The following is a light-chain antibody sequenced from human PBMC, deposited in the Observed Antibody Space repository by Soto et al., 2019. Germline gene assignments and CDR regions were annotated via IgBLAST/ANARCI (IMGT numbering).Light chain of an antibody. CDR2: DAS. Sequence: EIVLTQSPATLSLSPGDRATLSCRASHNVVTFLAWYQQKAGQSPRLLIYDASKRATGIPDRFGGSGSGTDFTLTISSLEPEDFAVYFCQHRSSWPRTFGQGTKXEIK. J-gene: IGKJ2*01. V-gene: IGKV3-11*01. CDR1: HNVVTF. CDR3: QHRSSWPRT.